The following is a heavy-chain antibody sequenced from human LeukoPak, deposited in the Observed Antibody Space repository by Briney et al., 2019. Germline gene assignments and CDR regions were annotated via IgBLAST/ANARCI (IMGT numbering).Heavy chain of an antibody. V-gene: IGHV1-18*01. D-gene: IGHD1-26*01. J-gene: IGHJ4*02. CDR2: ISANNGDT. CDR1: GYTFTSYG. Sequence: GASVKVSRKASGYTFTSYGISWVRQAPGQGLEWVGWISANNGDTDYAQKFQARVTMTTDTSTSTAYMELRSLRSDDTAVYYCARESHVSREDSWGQGTLVTVSS. CDR3: ARESHVSREDS.